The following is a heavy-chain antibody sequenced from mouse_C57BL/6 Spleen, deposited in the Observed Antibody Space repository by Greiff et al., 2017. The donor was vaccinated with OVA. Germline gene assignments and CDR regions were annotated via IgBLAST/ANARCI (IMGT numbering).Heavy chain of an antibody. J-gene: IGHJ1*03. CDR1: GFTFSSYG. V-gene: IGHV5-6*02. D-gene: IGHD2-5*01. CDR3: ARHVSNYWYFDV. CDR2: ISSGGSYT. Sequence: DVMLVESGGDLVKPGGSLKLSCAASGFTFSSYGMSWVRQTPDKRLEWVATISSGGSYTYYPDSVKGRFTISRDNAKNTLYLQMSSLKSEDTAMYYCARHVSNYWYFDVWGTGTTVTVSS.